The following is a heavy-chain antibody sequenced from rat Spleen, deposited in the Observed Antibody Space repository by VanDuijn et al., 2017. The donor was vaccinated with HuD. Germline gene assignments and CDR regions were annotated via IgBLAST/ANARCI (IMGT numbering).Heavy chain of an antibody. CDR1: GFTFNNYW. CDR3: VRQGYLRDWYFDF. V-gene: IGHV5-29*01. D-gene: IGHD2-7*01. CDR2: ISYDGSST. J-gene: IGHJ1*01. Sequence: EVQLVESGGGLVQPGRSLKLSCVASGFTFNNYWMTWIRQAPGKGLEWVATISYDGSSTYYRDSVKGRFTISRDNAKSTIYLQMDSLRSEDTAYYYCVRQGYLRDWYFDFWGPGTMVAVSS.